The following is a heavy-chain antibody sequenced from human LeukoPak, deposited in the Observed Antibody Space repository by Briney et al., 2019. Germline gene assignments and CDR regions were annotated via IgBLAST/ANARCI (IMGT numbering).Heavy chain of an antibody. Sequence: PSETLSLTCSVSGGAISNYYWSWIRQPPGKGLEWIGYIYYSGSTNYNPSLKSRVTISVDTSKNQFSLKLSSVTAADTAVYYCARDSNAFDSWGRGTVVTVSS. CDR1: GGAISNYY. J-gene: IGHJ3*02. V-gene: IGHV4-59*12. CDR2: IYYSGST. D-gene: IGHD2-2*01. CDR3: ARDSNAFDS.